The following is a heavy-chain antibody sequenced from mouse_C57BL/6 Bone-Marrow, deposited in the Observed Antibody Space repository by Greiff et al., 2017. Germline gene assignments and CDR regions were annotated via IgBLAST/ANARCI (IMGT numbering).Heavy chain of an antibody. V-gene: IGHV1-50*01. D-gene: IGHD2-4*01. J-gene: IGHJ4*01. CDR3: ARSRLYDYDDAMDY. Sequence: QVQLQQPGAELVKPGASVKLSCKASGYTFTSYWMQWVKQRPGQGLEWIGEIDPSDSYTNYNQKFKGKATLTVDTSSSTAYMQLSSLTSEDSAVYYCARSRLYDYDDAMDYWGQGTSLTVSS. CDR1: GYTFTSYW. CDR2: IDPSDSYT.